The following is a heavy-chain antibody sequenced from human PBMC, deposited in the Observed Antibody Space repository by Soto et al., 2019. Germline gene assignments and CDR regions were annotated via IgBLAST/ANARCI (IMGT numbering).Heavy chain of an antibody. CDR1: SFTFSSSA. CDR2: ISSSGSTI. CDR3: ASGGSSLNFDS. V-gene: IGHV3-48*01. D-gene: IGHD6-6*01. Sequence: GGSLRLSCSASSFTFSSSAMYWVRQAPGKGLEWVSYISSSGSTIYYADSVKGRFTISGDNAKNSLYLQMNSLRAEDTAVYYCASGGSSLNFDSWGQGT. J-gene: IGHJ4*02.